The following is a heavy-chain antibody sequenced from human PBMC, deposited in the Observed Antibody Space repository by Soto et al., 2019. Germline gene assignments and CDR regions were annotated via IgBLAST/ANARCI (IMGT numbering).Heavy chain of an antibody. D-gene: IGHD3-9*01. J-gene: IGHJ4*02. CDR1: GGSISSSSYY. Sequence: PSETLSLTCTVSGGSISSSSYYRGWIRQPPGKGLEWIGYIYYSGSTNYNPSLKSRVTISVDTSKNQFSLKLSSVTAADTAVYYCARHSALRYFDWLTFDYWGQGTLVTVSS. CDR3: ARHSALRYFDWLTFDY. V-gene: IGHV4-39*01. CDR2: IYYSGST.